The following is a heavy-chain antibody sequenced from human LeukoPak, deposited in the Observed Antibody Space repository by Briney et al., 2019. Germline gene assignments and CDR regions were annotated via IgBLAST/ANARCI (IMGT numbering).Heavy chain of an antibody. CDR2: ISSNGGST. CDR3: ARAGRDYGDYVIVY. CDR1: GFTFSSYA. Sequence: GGSLRLSCAASGFTFSSYAMHWVRQAPGKGLEYVSAISSNGGSTYYANSVKGRFTISRDNSKNTLYLQMGSLRAEDMAVYYCARAGRDYGDYVIVYWGQGTL. V-gene: IGHV3-64*01. J-gene: IGHJ4*02. D-gene: IGHD4-17*01.